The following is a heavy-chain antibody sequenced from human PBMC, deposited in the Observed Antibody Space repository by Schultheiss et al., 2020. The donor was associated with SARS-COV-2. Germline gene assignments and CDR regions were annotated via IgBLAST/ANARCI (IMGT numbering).Heavy chain of an antibody. CDR3: AKDGIVVVPAAISYYYYYMDV. V-gene: IGHV3-7*01. CDR1: GFTFSSYW. J-gene: IGHJ6*03. D-gene: IGHD2-2*01. CDR2: IKQDGSEK. Sequence: GGSLRLSCAASGFTFSSYWMSWVRQAPGKGLEWVANIKQDGSEKYYVDSVKGRFTISRDNAKNTLYLQMNSLRAEDTAVYYCAKDGIVVVPAAISYYYYYMDVWGKGTTVTVSS.